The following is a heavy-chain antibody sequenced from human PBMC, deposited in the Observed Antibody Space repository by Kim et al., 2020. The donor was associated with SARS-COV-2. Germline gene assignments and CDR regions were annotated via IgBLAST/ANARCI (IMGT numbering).Heavy chain of an antibody. CDR1: GGSFSGSF. J-gene: IGHJ4*02. CDR2: MNQNATT. V-gene: IGHV4-34*01. D-gene: IGHD1-26*01. CDR3: ARSGLAGATPFDL. Sequence: SETLSLTCAVFGGSFSGSFWSWIRQSPGQGLEWIAEMNQNATTYYNPSLKSRVTLSMDTSKNQFSLKLTSLTAADTAFYFCARSGLAGATPFDLWGQGTLVTVSS.